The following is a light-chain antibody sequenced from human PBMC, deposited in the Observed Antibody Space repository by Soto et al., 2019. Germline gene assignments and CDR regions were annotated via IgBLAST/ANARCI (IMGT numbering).Light chain of an antibody. CDR3: QQYGSSSVT. CDR2: GAS. Sequence: EIVMTQSPATLYLSPGERATLSCRASQSVSSDLAWYQQLPGQAPRLLIFGASTRATGIPARFSGSGSGTEFTLTISSLQSEDFAVYYCQQYGSSSVTFGQGTRLDIK. J-gene: IGKJ5*01. V-gene: IGKV3-15*01. CDR1: QSVSSD.